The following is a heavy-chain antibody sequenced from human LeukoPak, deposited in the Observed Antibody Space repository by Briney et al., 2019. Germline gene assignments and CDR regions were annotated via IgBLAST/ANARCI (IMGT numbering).Heavy chain of an antibody. J-gene: IGHJ4*02. Sequence: PGGSLRLSCAASGFNLRDYAMNWVRQAPGKGLEWVSYISSSGSTIYYADSVKGRFTISRDNAKNSLYLQMNSLRAEDTAVYYCARGHLAHLSNVWGSYRSKPFDYWGQGTLVTVSS. CDR2: ISSSGSTI. D-gene: IGHD3-16*02. V-gene: IGHV3-48*04. CDR1: GFNLRDYA. CDR3: ARGHLAHLSNVWGSYRSKPFDY.